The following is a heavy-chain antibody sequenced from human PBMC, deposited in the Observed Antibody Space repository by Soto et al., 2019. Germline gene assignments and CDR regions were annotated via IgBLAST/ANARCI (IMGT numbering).Heavy chain of an antibody. CDR2: IYYSGST. Sequence: SETLSLTCTVSGGSISSGDYYWSWIRQPPGKGLEWIGYIYYSGSTYYNPSLKSRVTISVDTSKNQFSLKLSSVTAADTAVYYCARDRGYDSRLDYHYGMAVWGQGTTVTVSS. D-gene: IGHD5-12*01. J-gene: IGHJ6*02. V-gene: IGHV4-30-4*01. CDR3: ARDRGYDSRLDYHYGMAV. CDR1: GGSISSGDYY.